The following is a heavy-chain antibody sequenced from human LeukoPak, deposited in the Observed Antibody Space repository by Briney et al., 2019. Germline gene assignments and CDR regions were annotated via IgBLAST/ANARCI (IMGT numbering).Heavy chain of an antibody. V-gene: IGHV3-23*01. D-gene: IGHD4-17*01. Sequence: GGSLRLSCAGSGFTFSNYAMSWVRPAPGRGLEWVSTISGGGGNTYYADSVKGRFTISRDNSKNTLFLQMSSLRAEDTAIYYCAKDMTAVTEYCFDPWGQGTPVTASS. CDR2: ISGGGGNT. J-gene: IGHJ5*02. CDR3: AKDMTAVTEYCFDP. CDR1: GFTFSNYA.